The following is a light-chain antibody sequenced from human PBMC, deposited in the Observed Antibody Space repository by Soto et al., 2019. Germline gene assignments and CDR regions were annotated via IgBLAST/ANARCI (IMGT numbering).Light chain of an antibody. CDR1: SSDVGSYDI. CDR2: DVT. Sequence: QSALTQPAFVSGSPGQSIAISCTGTSSDVGSYDIVSWYQQHPGKVPKLIIYDVTIRPSGVSDRFSGSKSGNTASLTISGLQAEDEADYYCTSYTSSSTHVFGTGTKVTVL. V-gene: IGLV2-14*02. CDR3: TSYTSSSTHV. J-gene: IGLJ1*01.